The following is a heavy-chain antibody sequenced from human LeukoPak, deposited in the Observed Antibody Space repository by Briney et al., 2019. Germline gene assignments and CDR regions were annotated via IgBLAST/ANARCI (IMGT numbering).Heavy chain of an antibody. Sequence: GGSLRLSCAASGFTFSSYAMSWVRQAPGKGLEWVSAISDDGGSTYYADSVKGRFTISRDNSKNTLYMQMNSLGAEDTAVYYCAKRAPMVRGWTDYQYGMDVWGQGTTVTVSS. CDR2: ISDDGGST. V-gene: IGHV3-23*01. D-gene: IGHD3-10*01. J-gene: IGHJ6*02. CDR1: GFTFSSYA. CDR3: AKRAPMVRGWTDYQYGMDV.